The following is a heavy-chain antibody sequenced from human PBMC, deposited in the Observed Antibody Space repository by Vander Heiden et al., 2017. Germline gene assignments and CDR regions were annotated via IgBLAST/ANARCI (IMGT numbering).Heavy chain of an antibody. V-gene: IGHV1-46*01. J-gene: IGHJ5*01. CDR3: ARVRQNDYDSSGYYGESDS. CDR1: GYTFTTYF. D-gene: IGHD3-22*01. Sequence: QVQLMQSGAEVKKPGASVKVSCKASGYTFTTYFMHWVRQAPGQGLEWMGIINPSGGSTTYAQKFQGRVTMTRDTSTSTVYMELSSLRSEETAVYYCARVRQNDYDSSGYYGESDSWGQGTLVTVSS. CDR2: INPSGGST.